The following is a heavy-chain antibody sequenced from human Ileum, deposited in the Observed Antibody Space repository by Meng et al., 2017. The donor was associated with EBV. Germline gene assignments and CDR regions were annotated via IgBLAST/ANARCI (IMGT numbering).Heavy chain of an antibody. Sequence: QVQWVQSGSEVKEPGDSVKVSCQAAGYNFTSSSMNWVRHAPGQGLEWMGWININTGNPTYAQGFTGRFVFSLDTSVSTAYLQIDSLKAEDTAVYYCARDKIAVAGITGDYWGQGTLVTVSS. CDR3: ARDKIAVAGITGDY. J-gene: IGHJ4*02. V-gene: IGHV7-4-1*01. CDR1: GYNFTSSS. CDR2: ININTGNP. D-gene: IGHD6-19*01.